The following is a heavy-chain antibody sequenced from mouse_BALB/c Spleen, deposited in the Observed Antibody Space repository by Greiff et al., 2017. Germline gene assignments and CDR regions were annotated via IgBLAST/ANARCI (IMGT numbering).Heavy chain of an antibody. Sequence: EVHLVESGGGLVQPGGSRKLSCAASGFTFSSYGMSWVRQTPDKRLELVATINSNGGSTYYPDSVKGRFTISRDNAKNTLYLQMSSLKSEDTAMYYCARDRYGNPFAYWGQGTLVTVSA. CDR1: GFTFSSYG. D-gene: IGHD2-1*01. J-gene: IGHJ3*01. V-gene: IGHV5-6-3*01. CDR3: ARDRYGNPFAY. CDR2: INSNGGST.